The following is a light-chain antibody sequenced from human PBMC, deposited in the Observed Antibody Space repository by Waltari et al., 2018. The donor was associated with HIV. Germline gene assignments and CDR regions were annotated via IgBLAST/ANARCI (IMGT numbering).Light chain of an antibody. CDR3: QQYETVPFT. CDR2: WAS. Sequence: DIVMTQSPESLTMSPGERATLNCKTSRSVVSSSNNQNYLAWYKHKVGQSTKLLIYWASTRAPGVPERFSGGGSGTDFTLTIRGLQADDEAVYYCQQYETVPFTFGPGTTV. V-gene: IGKV4-1*01. J-gene: IGKJ3*01. CDR1: RSVVSSSNNQNY.